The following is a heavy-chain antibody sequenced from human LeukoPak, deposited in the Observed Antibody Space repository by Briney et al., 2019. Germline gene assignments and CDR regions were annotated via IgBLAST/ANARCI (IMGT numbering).Heavy chain of an antibody. Sequence: PSETLSLTCTVSGGSISSYYWSWIRQPPGKGRSGIGYIYYTGSTDYIPSLKSRVAISVDTSKSQFSLKLSSVTAADTAVYYCARGSKAAPGTFDYWGQGTLVTVSS. V-gene: IGHV4-59*13. CDR3: ARGSKAAPGTFDY. CDR2: IYYTGST. CDR1: GGSISSYY. J-gene: IGHJ4*02. D-gene: IGHD6-13*01.